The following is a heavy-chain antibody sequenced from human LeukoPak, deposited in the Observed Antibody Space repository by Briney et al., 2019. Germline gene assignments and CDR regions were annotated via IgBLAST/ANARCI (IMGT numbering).Heavy chain of an antibody. V-gene: IGHV4-38-2*02. Sequence: SETLSLTCTVSGYSISSGYYWGWIRQPPGKGLEWIGSIYHSGSTYYNPSLKSRVTISVDTSKNQFSLKLSSVTAADTAVYYCARGRPTRYWGQGTLVTVSS. J-gene: IGHJ4*02. CDR2: IYHSGST. CDR3: ARGRPTRY. D-gene: IGHD6-25*01. CDR1: GYSISSGYY.